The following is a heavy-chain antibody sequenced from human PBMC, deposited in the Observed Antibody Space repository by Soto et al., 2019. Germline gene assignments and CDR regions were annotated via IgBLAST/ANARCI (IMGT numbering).Heavy chain of an antibody. CDR2: IIPIFGTA. CDR3: ARGESISWFRYYYYYGMDV. V-gene: IGHV1-69*01. Sequence: QVQLVQSGAAVKKPGSSVKVSCKASGGTFSSYAISWVRQAPGQGLEWLGGIIPIFGTANYAQKFQGRVTITAYESTSTAYMELSSLRSEDTAVYYCARGESISWFRYYYYYGMDVWGQGATVAVSS. J-gene: IGHJ6*02. CDR1: GGTFSSYA. D-gene: IGHD6-13*01.